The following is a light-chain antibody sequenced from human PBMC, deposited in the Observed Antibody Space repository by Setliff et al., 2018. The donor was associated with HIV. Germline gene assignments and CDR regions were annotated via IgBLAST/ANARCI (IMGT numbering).Light chain of an antibody. CDR2: QVT. J-gene: IGLJ1*01. Sequence: QSVLTQPPSVSASPGQSIIISCTGTSSDVGSYNLVSWYQQHPGKAPKLMIYQVTKRPSGVSNRFSGSKSGNTASLTISGLQAEDEADYYCCSYAGSSTFEVFGTGTKVTVL. V-gene: IGLV2-23*02. CDR3: CSYAGSSTFEV. CDR1: SSDVGSYNL.